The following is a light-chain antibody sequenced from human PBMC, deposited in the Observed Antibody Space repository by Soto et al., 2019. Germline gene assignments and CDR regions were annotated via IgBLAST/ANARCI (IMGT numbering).Light chain of an antibody. CDR3: QQSYSSPPT. CDR1: QSISNH. V-gene: IGKV1-39*01. Sequence: DIQMTQSPSSLSASVEDRVIITCRASQSISNHLNWYQQKPGKAPKLLIFAASSLQSGVPSRFSGSRSGLDFTLTISSQQPEDFATYYSQQSYSSPPTFGLGTKVEIK. J-gene: IGKJ1*01. CDR2: AAS.